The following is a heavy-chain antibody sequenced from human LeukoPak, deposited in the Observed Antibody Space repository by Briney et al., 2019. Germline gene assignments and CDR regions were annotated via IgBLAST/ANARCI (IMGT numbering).Heavy chain of an antibody. J-gene: IGHJ6*02. D-gene: IGHD2-21*02. CDR1: GFTFSSYA. CDR2: ISYDGSNK. V-gene: IGHV3-30-3*01. Sequence: GGSLRLSCAASGFTFSSYAMHWVRQAPGKGLEWVAVISYDGSNKYYADSVKGRFTISRDNSKNTLYLQMNSLRAGDTAVYYCAREVVVTASYYGMDVWGQGTTVTVSS. CDR3: AREVVVTASYYGMDV.